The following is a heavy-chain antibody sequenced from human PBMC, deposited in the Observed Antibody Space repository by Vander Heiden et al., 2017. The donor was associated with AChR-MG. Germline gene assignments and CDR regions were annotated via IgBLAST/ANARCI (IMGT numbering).Heavy chain of an antibody. CDR1: GYTFGDSA. J-gene: IGHJ5*02. V-gene: IGHV3-49*04. CDR3: TREVVVAAHWFDP. Sequence: EVQLVASGGGLVQPGRSLRLSCPDSGYTFGDSAMSWARTAPGKGLEWVGFIRSKAYGGTAEYAASVKGRFTISREDSKSIAYLQMNSLKTEYTAVYYWTREVVVAAHWFDPWGQGTLVTVSS. D-gene: IGHD2-15*01. CDR2: IRSKAYGGTA.